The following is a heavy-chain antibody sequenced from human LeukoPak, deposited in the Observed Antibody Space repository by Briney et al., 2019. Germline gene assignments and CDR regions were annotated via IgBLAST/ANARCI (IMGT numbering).Heavy chain of an antibody. CDR2: ISYDGSNK. CDR3: ARASQKRRYFDY. D-gene: IGHD6-25*01. J-gene: IGHJ4*02. V-gene: IGHV3-30-3*01. CDR1: GFAFSSYA. Sequence: PGGSLRLSCAASGFAFSSYAMHWVRQAPGKGLEWVAVISYDGSNKYYADSVKGRFTISRDNSKNTLYLRMNSLRAEDTAVYYCARASQKRRYFDYWGQGTLVTVSS.